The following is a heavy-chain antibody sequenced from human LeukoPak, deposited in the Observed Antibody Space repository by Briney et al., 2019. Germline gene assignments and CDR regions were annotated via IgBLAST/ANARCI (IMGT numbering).Heavy chain of an antibody. CDR1: RFTFNNAW. CDR2: IRSKNDGGTT. D-gene: IGHD4-11*01. CDR3: ARDNYGDTFDI. V-gene: IGHV3-15*01. J-gene: IGHJ3*02. Sequence: PGGSLRLSGAASRFTFNNAWMNWVRQAPGKGLEWGGRIRSKNDGGTTDYATAVKGRFTISRDDSKDTLYLQMNSLKTEDTGVYYCARDNYGDTFDIWGQGTKVTVSS.